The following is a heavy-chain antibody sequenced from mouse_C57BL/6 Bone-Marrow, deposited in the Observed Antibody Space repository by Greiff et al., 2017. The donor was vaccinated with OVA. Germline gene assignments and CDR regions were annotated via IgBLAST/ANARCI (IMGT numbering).Heavy chain of an antibody. V-gene: IGHV1-64*01. J-gene: IGHJ2*01. CDR3: ARPSLTTVVAPCDY. Sequence: QVQLQQPGAELVKPGASVKLSCKASGYTFTSYWMHWVKQRPGQGLEWIGMIHPNSGSTNYNEKFKSKATLTVDKSSSTAYMQLSSLTSEDSAVYYCARPSLTTVVAPCDYWGQGTTLTVSS. D-gene: IGHD1-1*01. CDR2: IHPNSGST. CDR1: GYTFTSYW.